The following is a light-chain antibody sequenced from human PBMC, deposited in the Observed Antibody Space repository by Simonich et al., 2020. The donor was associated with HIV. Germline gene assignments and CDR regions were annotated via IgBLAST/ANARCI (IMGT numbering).Light chain of an antibody. CDR1: SGINVGTYR. CDR3: MIWHSSAVV. Sequence: QAVLTQPASLSASPGASASLTCTLRSGINVGTYRIYWYQQKPGSPPHYLLGYKSDSDKQRGSGVPSRFSGSKDASANTGMLLISGLQSEDEADYYCMIWHSSAVVFGGGTKLTVL. V-gene: IGLV5-45*01. CDR2: YKSDSDK. J-gene: IGLJ2*01.